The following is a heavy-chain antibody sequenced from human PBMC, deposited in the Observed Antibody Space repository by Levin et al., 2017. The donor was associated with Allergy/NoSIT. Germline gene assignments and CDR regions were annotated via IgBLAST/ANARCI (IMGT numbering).Heavy chain of an antibody. CDR2: ISYDGSNK. V-gene: IGHV3-30*04. D-gene: IGHD6-13*01. J-gene: IGHJ4*02. CDR1: GFTFSSYA. Sequence: LSLTCAASGFTFSSYAMHWVRQAPGKGLEWVAVISYDGSNKYYADSVKGRFTISRDNSKNTLYLQMNSLRAEDTAVYYCARGAAAGAGFAYWGQGTLVTVSS. CDR3: ARGAAAGAGFAY.